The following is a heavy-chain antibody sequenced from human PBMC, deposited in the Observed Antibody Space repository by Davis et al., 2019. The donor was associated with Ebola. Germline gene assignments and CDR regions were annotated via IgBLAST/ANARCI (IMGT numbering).Heavy chain of an antibody. CDR2: INPNSGGT. J-gene: IGHJ6*03. Sequence: ASVKVSCKASGYTFTGYYMHWVRQAPGQGLEWMGWINPNSGGTNYAQKFQGRVTMTRDTSISTAYMELSRLRSDDTAVYYCARLLYSNYYYYYMDVWGKGTTVTVSS. V-gene: IGHV1-2*02. CDR1: GYTFTGYY. D-gene: IGHD2-2*02. CDR3: ARLLYSNYYYYYMDV.